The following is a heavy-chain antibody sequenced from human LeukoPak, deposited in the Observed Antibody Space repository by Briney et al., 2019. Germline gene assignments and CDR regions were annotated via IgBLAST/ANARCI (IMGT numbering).Heavy chain of an antibody. J-gene: IGHJ4*02. CDR1: GFTVSSNY. CDR2: IYSGGST. Sequence: GGSLRLSCAASGFTVSSNYMSWVRQAPGKGLEWVSVIYSGGSTYYADSVKGRFTISRDNSKNTLYPQMNSLRAEDTAVYYCARDASGSYYFFDYWGQGTLVTVSS. CDR3: ARDASGSYYFFDY. D-gene: IGHD1-26*01. V-gene: IGHV3-66*01.